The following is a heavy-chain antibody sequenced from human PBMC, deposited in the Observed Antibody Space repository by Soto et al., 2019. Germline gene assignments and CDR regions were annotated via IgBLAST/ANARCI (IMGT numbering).Heavy chain of an antibody. CDR2: INTYNGNT. J-gene: IGHJ6*02. D-gene: IGHD3-16*01. V-gene: IGHV1-18*01. CDR1: GYTFTRYG. Sequence: QVQLVQSGAEVKNPGASVKVSCKASGYTFTRYGIGWARQAPGQGLEWMGWINTYNGNTNYAQNVQGRVTPTTDTSTSTAHMELRSLRSNDTAIYYCAMVDVYVTPSPQDVWGQGTTVIVSS. CDR3: AMVDVYVTPSPQDV.